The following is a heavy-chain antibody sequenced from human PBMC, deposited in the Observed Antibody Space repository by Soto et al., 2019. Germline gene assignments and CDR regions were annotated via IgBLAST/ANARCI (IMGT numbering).Heavy chain of an antibody. D-gene: IGHD1-26*01. J-gene: IGHJ4*02. CDR2: ISYTGST. CDR3: ARGTDSGSYSYYFDY. Sequence: SETLSLTCTVSGGSVSSDSYYWGWIRQPPGKGLECIGYISYTGSTNYNPSLKSRVTISLDTSKNQFSLKLSSVTAADTAIYYCARGTDSGSYSYYFDYWGQGTLVTVSS. CDR1: GGSVSSDSYY. V-gene: IGHV4-61*01.